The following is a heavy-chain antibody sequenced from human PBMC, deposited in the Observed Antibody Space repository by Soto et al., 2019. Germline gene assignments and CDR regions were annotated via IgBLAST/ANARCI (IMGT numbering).Heavy chain of an antibody. CDR1: GFNVMSYW. D-gene: IGHD3-16*01. Sequence: PGGSLRLSCAASGFNVMSYWMSWVRQAPGKGLEWVASVKEDGSELYYLHSVRGRFSMTRDSAGNALHLTMNYLSAEDTGVYFCARDIGFDYVNWGQGIPVTVSS. J-gene: IGHJ4*02. CDR3: ARDIGFDYVN. CDR2: VKEDGSEL. V-gene: IGHV3-7*01.